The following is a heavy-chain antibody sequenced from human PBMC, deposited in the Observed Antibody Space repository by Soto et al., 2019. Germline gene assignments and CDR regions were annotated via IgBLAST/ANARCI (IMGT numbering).Heavy chain of an antibody. V-gene: IGHV4-39*01. J-gene: IGHJ4*02. CDR2: IYYSGST. Sequence: SETLSLTCTVSGGSISSSSYYWGWIRQPPGKGLEWIGSIYYSGSTYYNPSLKSRVTISVDTSKNQFSLKLSSVTAADTAVYYCACRAPFQGLYYFVYWGQGTLVTVSS. D-gene: IGHD2-15*01. CDR3: ACRAPFQGLYYFVY. CDR1: GGSISSSSYY.